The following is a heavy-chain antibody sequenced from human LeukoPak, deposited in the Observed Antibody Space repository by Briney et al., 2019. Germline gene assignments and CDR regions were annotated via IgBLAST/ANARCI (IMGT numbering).Heavy chain of an antibody. CDR2: IYYRSKWYS. V-gene: IGHV6-1*01. Sequence: SQTLSLTCAISGDSVSSNSVAWNWIRQSPSRGLEWLGRIYYRSKWYSDYAVSVKSRITINPDTSKNQFSLQLNSVTPEDTAVYFCARDMGLAAAGTVYNAFDMWGQGTMVTVSS. CDR1: GDSVSSNSVA. J-gene: IGHJ3*02. CDR3: ARDMGLAAAGTVYNAFDM. D-gene: IGHD6-13*01.